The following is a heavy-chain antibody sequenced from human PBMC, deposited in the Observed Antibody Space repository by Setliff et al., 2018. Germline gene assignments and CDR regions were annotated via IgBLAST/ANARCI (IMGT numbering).Heavy chain of an antibody. Sequence: SETLSLTCPVSGGSISTYHWSWIRQPPEKGLEWIAYIHYSGSTNYNPSLKSRVTISVDTSKNQLSLKLSSVTAADTAVYYCAKVPITKVYFYMDVWGKGTTVTVSS. J-gene: IGHJ6*03. V-gene: IGHV4-59*08. CDR2: IHYSGST. CDR1: GGSISTYH. CDR3: AKVPITKVYFYMDV. D-gene: IGHD3-10*01.